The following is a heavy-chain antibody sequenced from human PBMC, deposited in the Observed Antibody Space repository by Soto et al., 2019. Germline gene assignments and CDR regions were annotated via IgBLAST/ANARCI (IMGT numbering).Heavy chain of an antibody. V-gene: IGHV3-21*06. CDR2: ISSTTNYI. CDR3: ARESEDLTSNFDY. J-gene: IGHJ4*02. Sequence: GGSLRLSCAASGFTFTRYIMNWVRQAPGKGLEWVSSISSTTNYIYYGDSMKGRFTISRDNAKNSLYLEMNSLRAEDTAVYYCARESEDLTSNFDYWGQGTLVTVSX. CDR1: GFTFTRYI.